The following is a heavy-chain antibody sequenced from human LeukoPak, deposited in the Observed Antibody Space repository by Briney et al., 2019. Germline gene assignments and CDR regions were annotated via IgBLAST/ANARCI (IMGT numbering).Heavy chain of an antibody. CDR1: GGSISSYY. V-gene: IGHV4-59*01. J-gene: IGHJ4*02. D-gene: IGHD3-9*01. Sequence: SETLSLTCTVSGGSISSYYWSWIRQPPGEGLEWIGYIYYSGSTNYNPSLKSRVTISVDTSKNQFSLKLSSVTAADTAVYYCARGGYYDILTGYSPFDYWGQGTLVTVSS. CDR2: IYYSGST. CDR3: ARGGYYDILTGYSPFDY.